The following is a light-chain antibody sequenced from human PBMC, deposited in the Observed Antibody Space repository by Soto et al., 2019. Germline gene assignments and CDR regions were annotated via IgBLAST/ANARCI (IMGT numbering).Light chain of an antibody. CDR2: DAS. CDR3: QQRNNWPPEIT. CDR1: QSVSIY. V-gene: IGKV3-11*01. Sequence: EIVLTQSPATLSLSPGERATLSCRASQSVSIYLAWYQQKPGQAPRLLIFDASNRATGIPARFSGSGSGTVFTLTISSLEPEDFAVYYCQQRNNWPPEITFGQGTRLEIK. J-gene: IGKJ5*01.